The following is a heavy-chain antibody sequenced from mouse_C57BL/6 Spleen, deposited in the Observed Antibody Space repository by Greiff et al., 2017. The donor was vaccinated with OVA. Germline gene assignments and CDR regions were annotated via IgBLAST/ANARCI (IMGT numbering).Heavy chain of an antibody. CDR1: GFNIKDDY. J-gene: IGHJ2*01. CDR3: TTGGPDY. V-gene: IGHV14-4*01. Sequence: EVKVVESGAELVRPGASVKLSCTASGFNIKDDYMHWVKQRPEQGLEWIGWIDPENGDTEYASKFQGKATITADTSSNTAYLQLSSLTSEDTAVYYCTTGGPDYWGQGTTLTVSS. CDR2: IDPENGDT.